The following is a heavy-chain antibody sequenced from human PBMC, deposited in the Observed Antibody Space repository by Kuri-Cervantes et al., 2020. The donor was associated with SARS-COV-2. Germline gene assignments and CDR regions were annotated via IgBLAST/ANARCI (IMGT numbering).Heavy chain of an antibody. J-gene: IGHJ6*03. CDR3: TTGGITIFGVVISFNYYYMDV. CDR2: SKSKTDGGTR. D-gene: IGHD3-3*01. V-gene: IGHV3-15*01. Sequence: GESLKISCVASGFTFRDAWMNWVCQGPGKGLEWVGHSKSKTDGGTRDYAAPVKGRFTLSRDDSKNTLYLEMNSLKTEDTAVYYCTTGGITIFGVVISFNYYYMDVWGKGTTVTVSS. CDR1: GFTFRDAW.